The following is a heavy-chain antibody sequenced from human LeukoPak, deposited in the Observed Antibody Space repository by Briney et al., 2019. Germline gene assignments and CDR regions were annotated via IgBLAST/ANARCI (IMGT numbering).Heavy chain of an antibody. V-gene: IGHV3-9*01. CDR3: VRGDSREL. J-gene: IGHJ4*02. CDR2: IPWNNDII. D-gene: IGHD3-22*01. CDR1: GFPFGNCA. Sequence: PGRSLRLSCVASGFPFGNCAMHWVRQTPGKGLEWVAGIPWNNDIITYADSVRGRFTVSRDNAKNSLYVQMSSLRAEDTAVYYCVRGDSRELWGQGTLVTVSS.